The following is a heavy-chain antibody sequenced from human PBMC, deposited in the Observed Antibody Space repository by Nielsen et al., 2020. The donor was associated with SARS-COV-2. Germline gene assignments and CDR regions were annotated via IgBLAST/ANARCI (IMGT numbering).Heavy chain of an antibody. J-gene: IGHJ6*02. D-gene: IGHD1-26*01. V-gene: IGHV4-30-4*01. CDR3: ARGKATYGYYYYGMDV. Sequence: SETLSLTCTVSGGSISSGDYCWSWIRQPPGKGLEWIGYIYYSGSTYYNPSLKSRVTISVDTSKNQFSLKLSSVTAADTALYYCARGKATYGYYYYGMDVWGQGTTVTVSS. CDR2: IYYSGST. CDR1: GGSISSGDYC.